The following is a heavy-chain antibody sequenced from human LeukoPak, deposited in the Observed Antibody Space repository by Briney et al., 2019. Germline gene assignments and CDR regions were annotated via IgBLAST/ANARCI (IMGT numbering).Heavy chain of an antibody. Sequence: ASVKVSCKASGYTFTNYDINWVRQATGQGLEWMGWMNPNSGNTGYAQKFQGRVTITRNTSISTAYMELSSLRSADTAVYYCARVSGYSGYDFDYWGQGTLVTVSS. CDR2: MNPNSGNT. J-gene: IGHJ4*02. CDR1: GYTFTNYD. CDR3: ARVSGYSGYDFDY. D-gene: IGHD5-12*01. V-gene: IGHV1-8*03.